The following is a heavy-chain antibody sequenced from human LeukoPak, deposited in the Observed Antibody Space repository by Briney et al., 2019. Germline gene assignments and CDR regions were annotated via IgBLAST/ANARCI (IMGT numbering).Heavy chain of an antibody. CDR3: ATDGPTMNYYGMDV. CDR1: GYTFTSYY. CDR2: FDPEDGET. D-gene: IGHD5-24*01. V-gene: IGHV1-24*01. Sequence: ASVKVSCKTSGYTFTSYYMHWVRQAPGQGLEWMGGFDPEDGETIYAQKFQGRVTMTEDTSTDTAYMELSSLRSEDTAVYYCATDGPTMNYYGMDVWGQGTTVTVSS. J-gene: IGHJ6*02.